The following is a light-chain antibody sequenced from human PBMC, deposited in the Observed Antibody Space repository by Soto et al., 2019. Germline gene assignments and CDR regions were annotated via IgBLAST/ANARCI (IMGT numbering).Light chain of an antibody. CDR1: QSVSNSY. Sequence: EIVLTQSPGTLSLSPGERATLYCKASQSVSNSYLACYQQKPGQAPRLLIYGAFSRATDAPDRFSGSESGTAFTLTIDRLAPEDSAVYYCQQYSTSPRTFGQGTKADIK. CDR2: GAF. CDR3: QQYSTSPRT. J-gene: IGKJ1*01. V-gene: IGKV3-20*01.